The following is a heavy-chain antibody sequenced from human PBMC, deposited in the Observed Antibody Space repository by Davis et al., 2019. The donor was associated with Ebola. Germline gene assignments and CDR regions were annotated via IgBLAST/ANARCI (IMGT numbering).Heavy chain of an antibody. Sequence: GESLKISCAASGFTFSSYGMHWVRQAPGKGLEWVAVIWYDGSNKYYADSVKGRFTISRDNSKNTLYLQMNSLRAEDTAVYYYAKDYGSGSYYNGPFDYWGQGTLVTVSS. CDR2: IWYDGSNK. CDR1: GFTFSSYG. V-gene: IGHV3-33*06. D-gene: IGHD3-10*01. J-gene: IGHJ4*02. CDR3: AKDYGSGSYYNGPFDY.